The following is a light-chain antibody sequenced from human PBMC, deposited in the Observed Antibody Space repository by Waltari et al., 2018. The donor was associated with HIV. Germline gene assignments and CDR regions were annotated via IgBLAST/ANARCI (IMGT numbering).Light chain of an antibody. CDR1: SSDVGGYNY. V-gene: IGLV2-14*01. CDR3: TSFRPTSAPVV. Sequence: QPALTQPAAVSGSPGPSITLSCTGTSSDVGGYNYVSWFLQRPGQAPNLMISDVTHRPSGVSNRCSGSKSANTAALTISGLQVEDEGDYYCTSFRPTSAPVVFGGGTKLTVL. J-gene: IGLJ2*01. CDR2: DVT.